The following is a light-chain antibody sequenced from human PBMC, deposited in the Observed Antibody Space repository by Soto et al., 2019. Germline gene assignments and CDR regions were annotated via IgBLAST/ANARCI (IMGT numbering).Light chain of an antibody. J-gene: IGKJ1*01. CDR2: DAS. CDR1: QSISSY. CDR3: QQSYKTPVA. V-gene: IGKV1-39*01. Sequence: DIQMTQSPSSLSASVGDRVTITCRASQSISSYLHWYQQKPGEAPRLLIYDASSLQSGVPSRFSGSESGTDFTLTISNLQPEDFATYYCQQSYKTPVAFGQGTKVDIK.